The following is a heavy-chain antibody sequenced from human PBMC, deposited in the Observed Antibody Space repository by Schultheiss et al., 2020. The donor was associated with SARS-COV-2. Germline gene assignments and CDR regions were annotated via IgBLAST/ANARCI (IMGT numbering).Heavy chain of an antibody. V-gene: IGHV4-59*01. J-gene: IGHJ4*02. CDR1: GGSISSYY. D-gene: IGHD5-24*01. CDR3: ARQDGYNLYYFDF. CDR2: IYYSGTS. Sequence: SETLSLTCSVSGGSISSYYWSWIRQHPGKGLEWIGYIYYSGTSYYNPSLQSRVTMSVDRSKNHFSLKLSSVTAADTAVYYCARQDGYNLYYFDFWGQGTLVTVSS.